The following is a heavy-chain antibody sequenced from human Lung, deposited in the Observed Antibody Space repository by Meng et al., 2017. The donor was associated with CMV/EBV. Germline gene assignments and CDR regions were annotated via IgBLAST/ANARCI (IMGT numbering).Heavy chain of an antibody. CDR2: IRSDGSNK. CDR1: GFTFSSYG. J-gene: IGHJ6*02. CDR3: ANPPGLVRYCYFMDF. Sequence: GGSXRLXCAASGFTFSSYGMHWVRKAPGKGLEWVAFIRSDGSNKYYADSVKGRFTISRDNPKNTLYMQMNSLRAGDTAVYYCANPPGLVRYCYFMDFWGQGXTVTVSS. D-gene: IGHD3-9*01. V-gene: IGHV3-30*02.